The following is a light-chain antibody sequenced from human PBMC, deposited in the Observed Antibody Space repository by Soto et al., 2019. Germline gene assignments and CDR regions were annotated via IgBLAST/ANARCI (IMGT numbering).Light chain of an antibody. J-gene: IGKJ1*01. CDR3: QQYNTYWT. CDR2: KAS. Sequence: DIEITNSPSILSTSIGDRVTITCRASQSISSWLAWYQQKPGKAPKLLIYKASSLESGVPSRFSGSGSGTEFTLTISSLQPDDFATYYCQQYNTYWTFGQGTKVDIK. CDR1: QSISSW. V-gene: IGKV1-5*03.